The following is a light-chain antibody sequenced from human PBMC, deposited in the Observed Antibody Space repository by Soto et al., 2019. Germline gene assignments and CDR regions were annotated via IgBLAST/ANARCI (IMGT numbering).Light chain of an antibody. J-gene: IGLJ2*01. CDR3: CSYAGSSTYV. Sequence: QSALTQPASVSGSPGQSITISCTGTTSNIGSYILVSWYQQHPGKAPKLLIYEASTRPSGVSNRFPGSKSGNTASLTISGLPAEDEADYYWCSYAGSSTYVFGGGTPLTVL. V-gene: IGLV2-23*01. CDR1: TSNIGSYIL. CDR2: EAS.